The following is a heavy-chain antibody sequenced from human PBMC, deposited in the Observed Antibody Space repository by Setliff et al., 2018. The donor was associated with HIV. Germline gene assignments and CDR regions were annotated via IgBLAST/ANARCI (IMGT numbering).Heavy chain of an antibody. D-gene: IGHD2-2*01. V-gene: IGHV1-69*05. CDR2: IIPIFGTA. CDR3: ASAYCSSTGCYVRWGNGMDV. J-gene: IGHJ6*02. Sequence: SVKVSCKASGDTFSNYAISWVRQTPGQGLEWMGGIIPIFGTASHAQKFQGRITITTDESTSTAYMELSSLRFEDTAMYYCASAYCSSTGCYVRWGNGMDVWGQGTTVTVSS. CDR1: GDTFSNYA.